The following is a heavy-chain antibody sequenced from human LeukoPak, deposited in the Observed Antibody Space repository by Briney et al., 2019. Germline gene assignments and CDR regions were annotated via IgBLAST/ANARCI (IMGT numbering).Heavy chain of an antibody. CDR1: GGSFSNYY. CDR3: ARRWNYGRNYYIDV. D-gene: IGHD1-7*01. V-gene: IGHV4-34*01. J-gene: IGHJ6*03. CDR2: INDSGTI. Sequence: PSETLSLTCAVYGGSFSNYYWNWIRQPPGKGLEWIGEINDSGTINYNPSLMSRVTISVDKSKNQFSLKLSSVTAADTAVYYCARRWNYGRNYYIDVWGKGATVSVSS.